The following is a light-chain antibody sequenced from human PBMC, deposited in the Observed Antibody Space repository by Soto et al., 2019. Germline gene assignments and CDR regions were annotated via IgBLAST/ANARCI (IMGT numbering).Light chain of an antibody. Sequence: EIALTQSPATLSLSPGERATLSCRASQSISNYLAWYQQKPGPAPRLLISDTSNRATGIPVRFSGSGSGTDFTLTISSLEPEDFAVYYCQQRNSWPITFGQGTRLEIK. V-gene: IGKV3-11*01. CDR1: QSISNY. CDR2: DTS. J-gene: IGKJ5*01. CDR3: QQRNSWPIT.